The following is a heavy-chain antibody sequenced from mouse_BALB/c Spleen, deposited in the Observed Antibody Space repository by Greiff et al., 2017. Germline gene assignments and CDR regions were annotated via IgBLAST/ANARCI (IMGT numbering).Heavy chain of an antibody. D-gene: IGHD2-14*01. CDR2: IWSGGST. V-gene: IGHV2-2*01. CDR3: ARAYYRYVWYFDV. Sequence: VQLQQSGPGLVAPSQSLSITCTVSGFSLTSYGVHWVRQSPGKGLEWLGVIWSGGSTDYNAAFISRLSISKDNSKSQVFLKMNSLQTDDTARYYCARAYYRYVWYFDVWGAGTTVTVSS. J-gene: IGHJ1*01. CDR1: GFSLTSYG.